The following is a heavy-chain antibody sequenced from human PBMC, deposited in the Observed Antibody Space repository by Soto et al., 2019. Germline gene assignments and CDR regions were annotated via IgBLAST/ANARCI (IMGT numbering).Heavy chain of an antibody. D-gene: IGHD2-15*01. CDR3: AREAPVDIVVVVAAKGFDY. Sequence: GGSLRLSCAASGFTFSSYWMSWVRQAPGKGLEWVANIKQDGSEKYYVDSVKGRFTISRDNAKNSLYLQMNSLRAEDTAVYYCAREAPVDIVVVVAAKGFDYWGQGTLVTVSS. CDR2: IKQDGSEK. V-gene: IGHV3-7*05. CDR1: GFTFSSYW. J-gene: IGHJ4*02.